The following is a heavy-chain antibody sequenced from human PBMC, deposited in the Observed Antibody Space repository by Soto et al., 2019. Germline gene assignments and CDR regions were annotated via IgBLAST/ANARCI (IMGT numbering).Heavy chain of an antibody. CDR2: VNPSGGST. Sequence: ASVKVTCKASGYTFTSYYIHWVRQAPGQGLEWMGIVNPSGGSTSYAQKFQGRVTMTRDTSTSTVYMELSSLRSEDTAVYYCERGAEDGDRYYYWSQGSLVTGS. V-gene: IGHV1-46*01. CDR1: GYTFTSYY. D-gene: IGHD1-1*01. CDR3: ERGAEDGDRYYY. J-gene: IGHJ4*02.